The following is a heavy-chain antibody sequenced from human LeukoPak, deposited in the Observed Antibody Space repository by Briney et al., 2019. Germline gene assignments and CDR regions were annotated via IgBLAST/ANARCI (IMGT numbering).Heavy chain of an antibody. CDR3: ARTGIAARPTVWFDP. V-gene: IGHV1-69*13. CDR1: GGTFSSYA. CDR2: IIPIFGTA. D-gene: IGHD6-6*01. Sequence: ASVKVSCKASGGTFSSYAISWVRQAPGQGLEWMGGIIPIFGTANYAQKFQGRVTITADESTSTAYMELSSLRSEDTAVYYCARTGIAARPTVWFDPWGQGTLVTVSS. J-gene: IGHJ5*02.